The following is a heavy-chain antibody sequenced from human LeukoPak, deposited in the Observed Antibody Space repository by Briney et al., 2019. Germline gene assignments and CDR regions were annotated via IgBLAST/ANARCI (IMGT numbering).Heavy chain of an antibody. J-gene: IGHJ6*02. CDR1: GYTFTSYG. Sequence: SVKVSCKASGYTFTSYGISWVRQAPGQGLEWMGGIIPIFGTANYAQKFQGRVTITADESTSTAYMELSSLRSEDTAVYYCASPNPRAYCGGDCYSDYYYGMDVWGQGTTVTVSS. CDR3: ASPNPRAYCGGDCYSDYYYGMDV. D-gene: IGHD2-21*02. CDR2: IIPIFGTA. V-gene: IGHV1-69*13.